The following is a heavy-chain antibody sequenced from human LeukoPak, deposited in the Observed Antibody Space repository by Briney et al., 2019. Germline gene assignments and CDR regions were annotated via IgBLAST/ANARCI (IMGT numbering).Heavy chain of an antibody. D-gene: IGHD3-10*01. CDR3: AKDPVPGSHSFDY. J-gene: IGHJ4*02. CDR2: ISYDGSNK. Sequence: GGSLRLSCAASGFTFSSYGMHWVRQAPGKGLEWVAVISYDGSNKYYADSVKGRFTISRDNSKNTLYLQMNSLRAEDTAVYYCAKDPVPGSHSFDYWGQGTLVTVSS. CDR1: GFTFSSYG. V-gene: IGHV3-30*18.